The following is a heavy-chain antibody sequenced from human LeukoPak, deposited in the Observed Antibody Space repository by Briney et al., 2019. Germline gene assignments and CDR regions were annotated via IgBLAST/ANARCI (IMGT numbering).Heavy chain of an antibody. V-gene: IGHV1-46*01. J-gene: IGHJ4*02. CDR1: GYTFTGYY. CDR3: ARDSTTYSNGRHPFDY. CDR2: INPSGSST. D-gene: IGHD6-19*01. Sequence: ASVKVSCKASGYTFTGYYMHWVRQAPGQGLEWLGLINPSGSSTLYAQKFQGRVTMTRDMSTTTDYMELSSLRSEDTAVYYCARDSTTYSNGRHPFDYWGQGTLVTVSS.